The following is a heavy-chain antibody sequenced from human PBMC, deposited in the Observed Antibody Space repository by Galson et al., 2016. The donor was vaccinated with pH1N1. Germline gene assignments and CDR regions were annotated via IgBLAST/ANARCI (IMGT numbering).Heavy chain of an antibody. CDR2: FYYSGST. Sequence: ETLSLTCTVSGGSISSSNYYWGWIRQPPGKGLEYIGNFYYSGSTYYNPSLKSRVTISIDTSKNRFSLNLTSVTAADTAIYYCVRHLARPDSGLRNDPFDSWAQGTLVTVSS. CDR3: VRHLARPDSGLRNDPFDS. V-gene: IGHV4-39*01. D-gene: IGHD5-12*01. CDR1: GGSISSSNYY. J-gene: IGHJ4*02.